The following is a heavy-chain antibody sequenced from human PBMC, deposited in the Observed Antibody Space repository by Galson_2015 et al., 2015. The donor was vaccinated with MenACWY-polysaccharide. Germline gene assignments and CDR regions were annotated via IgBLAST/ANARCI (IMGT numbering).Heavy chain of an antibody. V-gene: IGHV6-1*01. CDR3: ARVAGRDPFDY. D-gene: IGHD6-19*01. Sequence: AISGDSVSSNSAAWSWIRQSPSRGLEWLGRKYYRSKWYNDYAVSVKSRITINPDTSKNQFSLQLNSVTPEDTAVYYCARVAGRDPFDYWGQGTLVTVSS. J-gene: IGHJ4*02. CDR1: GDSVSSNSAA. CDR2: KYYRSKWYN.